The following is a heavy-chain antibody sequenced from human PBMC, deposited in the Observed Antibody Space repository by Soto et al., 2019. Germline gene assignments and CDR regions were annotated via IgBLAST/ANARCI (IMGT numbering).Heavy chain of an antibody. D-gene: IGHD3-3*01. Sequence: SVKVSCKASVGTFSSYAISWVRQAPGQGLEWMGGIIPIFGTANYAQKFQGRVTITADESTSTAYMELSSLRSEDTAVYYCARGNVLRETYYYYGMDVWGQGTTVTVSS. CDR1: VGTFSSYA. J-gene: IGHJ6*02. CDR3: ARGNVLRETYYYYGMDV. CDR2: IIPIFGTA. V-gene: IGHV1-69*13.